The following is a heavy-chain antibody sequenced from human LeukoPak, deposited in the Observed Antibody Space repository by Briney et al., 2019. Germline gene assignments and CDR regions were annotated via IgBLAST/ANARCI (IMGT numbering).Heavy chain of an antibody. CDR1: GGSISSSSYY. J-gene: IGHJ3*02. CDR2: IYYSGST. V-gene: IGHV4-39*01. D-gene: IGHD2-15*01. Sequence: PSETLSLTCTVSGGSISSSSYYWGWIRQPPGKGLEWIGSIYYSGSTYYNPSLKSRVTISVDTSKNQFSLKLSSVTAADTAVYYCARALRYCSGGSCHYDAFDIWGQGTMVTVSS. CDR3: ARALRYCSGGSCHYDAFDI.